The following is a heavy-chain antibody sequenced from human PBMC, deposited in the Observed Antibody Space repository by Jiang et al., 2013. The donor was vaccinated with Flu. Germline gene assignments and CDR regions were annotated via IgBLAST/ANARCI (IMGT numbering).Heavy chain of an antibody. CDR1: GYSFTSYW. D-gene: IGHD6-6*01. V-gene: IGHV5-51*03. Sequence: GAEVKKPGESLKISCKGSGYSFTSYWIGWVRQMPGKGLEWMGIIYPGDSDTRYSPSFQGQVTISADKSISTAYLQWSSLKASDTAMHYCARLQNSSSLGGRHYYYGMDVWGQGTTVTVSS. CDR3: ARLQNSSSLGGRHYYYGMDV. CDR2: IYPGDSDT. J-gene: IGHJ6*02.